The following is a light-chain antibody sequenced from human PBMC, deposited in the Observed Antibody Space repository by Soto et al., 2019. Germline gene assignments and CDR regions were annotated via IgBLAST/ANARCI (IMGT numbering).Light chain of an antibody. J-gene: IGKJ1*01. CDR2: KAS. Sequence: DIQMTQSPSTLSGSVGDRVTITCRASQTSSSWLAWYQQKPGKAPKLLIYKASTLKSGVPSRFSGSGSGTEFIITTSSLQPDDFATYYCQHYNSYSEAFGQGTKVELK. CDR3: QHYNSYSEA. CDR1: QTSSSW. V-gene: IGKV1-5*03.